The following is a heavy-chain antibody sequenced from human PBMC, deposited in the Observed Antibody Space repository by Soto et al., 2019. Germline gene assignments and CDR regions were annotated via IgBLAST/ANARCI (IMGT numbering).Heavy chain of an antibody. J-gene: IGHJ4*02. D-gene: IGHD3-10*01. CDR2: IYYSGST. CDR1: GGSISSSSYY. CDR3: ARQHYYGSGSYRQFDY. V-gene: IGHV4-39*01. Sequence: SETLSLTCTVSGGSISSSSYYWGWIRQPPGKGLEWIGSIYYSGSTYHNPSLKSRVTISVDTSKNQFSLKLSSVTAADTAVYYCARQHYYGSGSYRQFDYCGQRTFVIVSS.